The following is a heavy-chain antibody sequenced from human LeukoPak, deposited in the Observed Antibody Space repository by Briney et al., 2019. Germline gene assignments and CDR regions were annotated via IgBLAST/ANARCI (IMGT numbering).Heavy chain of an antibody. CDR2: ISSSSSYI. J-gene: IGHJ4*02. CDR1: GFTFSSYA. D-gene: IGHD1-7*01. Sequence: GGSLRLSCAASGFTFSSYAMSWVRQAPGKGLEWVSSISSSSSYIYYADSVKGRFTISRDNAKNSLYLQMNSLRAEDTAVYYCAKGWHLELVGYFDYWGQGTLVTVSS. CDR3: AKGWHLELVGYFDY. V-gene: IGHV3-21*01.